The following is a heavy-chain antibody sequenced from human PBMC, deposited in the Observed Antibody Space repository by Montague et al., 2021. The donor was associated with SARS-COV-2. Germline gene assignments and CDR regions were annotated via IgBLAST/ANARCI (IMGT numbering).Heavy chain of an antibody. V-gene: IGHV4-59*01. CDR3: AGATMYRGSWYAYFDY. CDR2: INYSGGT. D-gene: IGHD6-13*01. Sequence: SETLSLTCTVSGDSMNNYYCRWIRQPPGKELEWFGYINYSGGTPYNNSPQRRRTLSKDKSKNQFSLRLTSVTAAATAMYFCAGATMYRGSWYAYFDYWGQGTMVTVSS. CDR1: GDSMNNYY. J-gene: IGHJ4*02.